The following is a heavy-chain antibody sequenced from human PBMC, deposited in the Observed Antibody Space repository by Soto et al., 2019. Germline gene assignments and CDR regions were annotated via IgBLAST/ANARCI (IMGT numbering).Heavy chain of an antibody. CDR1: GGSISSYY. CDR3: ARWSYYYDSSGYGNWFDP. D-gene: IGHD3-22*01. V-gene: IGHV4-59*01. CDR2: IYYSGST. J-gene: IGHJ5*02. Sequence: SETLSLPCTFSGGSISSYYWSWIRQPPGKGLEWIGYIYYSGSTNYXPXXXXXXXXXXXXSKXXXSPKLSSVTAADTAVYYCARWSYYYDSSGYGNWFDPCGQGTLVTV.